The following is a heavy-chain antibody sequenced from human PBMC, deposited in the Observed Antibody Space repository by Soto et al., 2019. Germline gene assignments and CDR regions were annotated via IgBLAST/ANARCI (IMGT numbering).Heavy chain of an antibody. Sequence: PGGSLRLSCAASGFTFSSYGMHWVRQAPGKGLEWVAVISYDGSNKYYADSVKGRFTISRDNSKNTLYLQMNSLRAEDTAVYYCAKDHMTTDPIPWFDPWGRGTLVTVSS. J-gene: IGHJ5*02. CDR1: GFTFSSYG. CDR3: AKDHMTTDPIPWFDP. CDR2: ISYDGSNK. D-gene: IGHD4-17*01. V-gene: IGHV3-30*18.